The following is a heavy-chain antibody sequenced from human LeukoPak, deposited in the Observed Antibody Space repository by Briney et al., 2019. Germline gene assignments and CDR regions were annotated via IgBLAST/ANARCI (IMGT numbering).Heavy chain of an antibody. J-gene: IGHJ4*02. D-gene: IGHD3-10*01. Sequence: SETLSLTCTVSGGSISSYYWSWIRQPPGKGLEWIGYIYYSGSTNYNPSLKSRVTISVDTSKNQFSLKLGSVTAADTAVYYCASTPFLYGSGSYYFDYWGQGTLVTVSS. CDR1: GGSISSYY. CDR2: IYYSGST. V-gene: IGHV4-59*01. CDR3: ASTPFLYGSGSYYFDY.